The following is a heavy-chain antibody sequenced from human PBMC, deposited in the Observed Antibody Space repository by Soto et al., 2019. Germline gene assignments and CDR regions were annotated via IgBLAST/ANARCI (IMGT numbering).Heavy chain of an antibody. Sequence: GGSLRLSFAASGFTFSSYSMNWVRQAPGKGLEWVSSISSSSSYIYYADSVKGRFTISRDNAKNSLYLQMNSLRAEDTAVYYCASKARNDYCSGGSCYSVFPYYYYYGMDVWGQGTTVTVSS. CDR2: ISSSSSYI. CDR3: ASKARNDYCSGGSCYSVFPYYYYYGMDV. V-gene: IGHV3-21*01. D-gene: IGHD2-15*01. CDR1: GFTFSSYS. J-gene: IGHJ6*02.